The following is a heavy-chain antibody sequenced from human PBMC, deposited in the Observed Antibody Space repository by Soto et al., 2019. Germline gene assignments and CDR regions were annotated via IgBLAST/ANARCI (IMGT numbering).Heavy chain of an antibody. J-gene: IGHJ4*02. D-gene: IGHD3-9*01. CDR2: INPSGGST. V-gene: IGHV1-46*01. CDR1: GYTFTSYY. Sequence: ASVKVSCKASGYTFTSYYMHWVRQAPGQGLEWMGIINPSGGSTSYAQKFQGRVTMTRDTSTSTVYMELSSLRSEDTAVYYCARRSGFDWLSDGYYFDYWGQGTLLTVSS. CDR3: ARRSGFDWLSDGYYFDY.